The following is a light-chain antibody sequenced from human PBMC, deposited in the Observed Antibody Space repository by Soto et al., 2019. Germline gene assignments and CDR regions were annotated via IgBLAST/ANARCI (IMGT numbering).Light chain of an antibody. V-gene: IGLV2-8*01. CDR3: GSFTTSRIWV. CDR1: SSDVGGYNY. CDR2: EVS. J-gene: IGLJ3*02. Sequence: QSALTQPPSASGSPGQSVTISCTGTSSDVGGYNYVSWYQQHPGKAPKLMIYEVSKRPSGVPDRFSGSKSGNTASLTVSGLQAEDEAEYFCGSFTTSRIWVFGGGTQLTVL.